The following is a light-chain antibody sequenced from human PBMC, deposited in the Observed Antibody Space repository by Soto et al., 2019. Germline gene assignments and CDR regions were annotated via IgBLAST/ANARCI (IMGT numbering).Light chain of an antibody. CDR1: QSVSSN. CDR2: GAS. J-gene: IGKJ1*01. Sequence: DIVMTQSPATLSVSPGERATLSCRASQSVSSNLAWYQQEPGQAPRLLIYGASTRATGIPARFSGSGSGIEFTLTISSLHSEDFAVYYCQHYNNWPPWTFGQGTKVEIK. V-gene: IGKV3-15*01. CDR3: QHYNNWPPWT.